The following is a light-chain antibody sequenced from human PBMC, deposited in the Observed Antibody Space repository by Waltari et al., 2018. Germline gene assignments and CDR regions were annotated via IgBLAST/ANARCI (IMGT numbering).Light chain of an antibody. V-gene: IGLV1-40*01. J-gene: IGLJ3*02. CDR2: GNS. Sequence: QSVLTQPPSVSGAPGQRVTLSCTWSSSNIGAGYDVHWYQQLPGTAPNLLIYGNSNRPSGVPDRFSGSKSGTSASLAITGLQAEDEADYYCQSYDSSLSGSVFGGGTKLTVL. CDR1: SSNIGAGYD. CDR3: QSYDSSLSGSV.